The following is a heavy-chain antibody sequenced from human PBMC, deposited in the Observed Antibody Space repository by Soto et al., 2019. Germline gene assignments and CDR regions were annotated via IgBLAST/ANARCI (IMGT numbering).Heavy chain of an antibody. CDR3: ARVSEYCSGGSCYLDYFDY. CDR1: GGSISSYY. J-gene: IGHJ4*02. Sequence: SETLSLTCTVSGGSISSYYWSWIRQPPGKGLEWIGYIYYSGSTNYNPSLKSRVTISVDTSKNQFSLKLSSVTAADTAVYYCARVSEYCSGGSCYLDYFDYWGQGTLVTVSS. V-gene: IGHV4-59*01. CDR2: IYYSGST. D-gene: IGHD2-15*01.